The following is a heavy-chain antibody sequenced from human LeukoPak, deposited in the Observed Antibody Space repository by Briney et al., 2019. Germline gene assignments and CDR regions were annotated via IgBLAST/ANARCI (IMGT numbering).Heavy chain of an antibody. CDR2: INTNTGNP. Sequence: ASVKVSCKASGYTFTSYGISWVRQAPGQGLEWMGWINTNTGNPTYAQGFTGRFVFSLDTSVSTAYLQISSLKAEDTAVYYCATDTQWVYGLAGTGYDYWGQGALVTVSS. CDR1: GYTFTSYG. CDR3: ATDTQWVYGLAGTGYDY. D-gene: IGHD6-19*01. V-gene: IGHV7-4-1*02. J-gene: IGHJ4*02.